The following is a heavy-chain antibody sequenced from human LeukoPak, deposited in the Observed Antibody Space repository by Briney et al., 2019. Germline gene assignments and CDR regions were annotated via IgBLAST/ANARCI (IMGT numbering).Heavy chain of an antibody. CDR3: ARDNLAAAGDDNFDI. D-gene: IGHD6-13*01. Sequence: GGSLRLSCAASGFMFNGYSLTWVRQAPGKGLEWISYISAGSDYIYYTDSVKGRFTISRDNAKNSLYLQMNSLRAEDTAIYYCARDNLAAAGDDNFDIWGQGTMVTVSS. V-gene: IGHV3-21*05. CDR2: ISAGSDYI. J-gene: IGHJ3*02. CDR1: GFMFNGYS.